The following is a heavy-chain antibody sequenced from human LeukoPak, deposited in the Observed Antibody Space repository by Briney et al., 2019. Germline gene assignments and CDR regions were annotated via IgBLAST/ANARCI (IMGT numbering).Heavy chain of an antibody. CDR3: ARDYYYDSSGYYWRPYYFDY. J-gene: IGHJ4*02. CDR2: IIPIFGTA. Sequence: SVKVSCKASGYTFTGYYMHWVRQAPGQGLEWMGGIIPIFGTANYAQKFQGRVTITADESTSTAYMELSSLRSEDTAVYYCARDYYYDSSGYYWRPYYFDYWGQGTLVTVSS. V-gene: IGHV1-69*13. D-gene: IGHD3-22*01. CDR1: GYTFTGYY.